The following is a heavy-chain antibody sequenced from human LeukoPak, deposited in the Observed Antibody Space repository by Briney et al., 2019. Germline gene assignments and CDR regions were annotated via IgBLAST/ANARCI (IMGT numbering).Heavy chain of an antibody. J-gene: IGHJ4*02. CDR3: ARIYCSSTSCHVGY. V-gene: IGHV4-39*01. CDR2: IYYSGST. CDR1: GGSISSSSYY. D-gene: IGHD2-2*01. Sequence: SETLSPTCTVSGGSISSSSYYWGWIRQPPGKGLEWIGSIYYSGSTYYNPSLKSRVTISVDTSKNQFSLKLSSVTAADTAVYYCARIYCSSTSCHVGYWGQGTLVTVSS.